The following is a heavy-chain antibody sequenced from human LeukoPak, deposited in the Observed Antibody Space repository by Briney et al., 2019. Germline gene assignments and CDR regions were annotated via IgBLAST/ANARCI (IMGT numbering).Heavy chain of an antibody. CDR3: ARESDHSGDAFDI. J-gene: IGHJ3*02. Sequence: GALRLSCGASGITFSYYSMNLVRQAPGKGLGLVSCISGSSTYIYYADSLKGRFTISRDNAKNSLYLQMNSLRAEDTAVYYCARESDHSGDAFDIWGQGTMVTVSS. CDR2: ISGSSTYI. CDR1: GITFSYYS. D-gene: IGHD1-26*01. V-gene: IGHV3-21*01.